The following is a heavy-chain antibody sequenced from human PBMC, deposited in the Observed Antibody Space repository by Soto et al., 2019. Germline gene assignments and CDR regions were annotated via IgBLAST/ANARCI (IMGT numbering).Heavy chain of an antibody. CDR3: ARDTLYDSSGYYYLFDY. J-gene: IGHJ4*02. D-gene: IGHD3-22*01. CDR1: GYTFTGYY. Sequence: GASVKVSCKASGYTFTGYYIHWVRQAPGQGLEWMGWINPNSGGTNYAQKFQGRVTMARDTSISTAYMELSRLRSDDTAVYYCARDTLYDSSGYYYLFDYWGQGTMVTV. CDR2: INPNSGGT. V-gene: IGHV1-2*02.